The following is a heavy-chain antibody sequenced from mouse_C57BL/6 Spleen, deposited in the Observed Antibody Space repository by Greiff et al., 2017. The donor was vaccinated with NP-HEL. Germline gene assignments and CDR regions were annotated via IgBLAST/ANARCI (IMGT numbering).Heavy chain of an antibody. V-gene: IGHV5-17*01. J-gene: IGHJ2*01. CDR3: ARQWGSYYFDY. CDR2: ISSGSSTI. Sequence: EVKLVESGGGLVKPGGSLKLSCAASGFTFSDYGMHWVRQAPEKGLEWVAYISSGSSTIYYADTVKGRFTISRDNAKNTLFLQMTSLRSEDTAMYYCARQWGSYYFDYWGQGTTLTVSS. D-gene: IGHD3-1*01. CDR1: GFTFSDYG.